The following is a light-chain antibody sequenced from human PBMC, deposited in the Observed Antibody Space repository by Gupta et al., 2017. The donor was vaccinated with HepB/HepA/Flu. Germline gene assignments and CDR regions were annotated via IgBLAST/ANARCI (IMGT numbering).Light chain of an antibody. V-gene: IGLV2-14*03. Sequence: SALPQPASVSGSPGQSITISCTGTSSDVVGYNYVSWDQHHPAHAPKLMIYDVRNRPSGVANGFSASKAGNTASLTISEPKEEEEADYYCSADTSSSNVVFGGGTKLTVL. CDR1: SSDVVGYNY. J-gene: IGLJ2*01. CDR3: SADTSSSNVV. CDR2: DVR.